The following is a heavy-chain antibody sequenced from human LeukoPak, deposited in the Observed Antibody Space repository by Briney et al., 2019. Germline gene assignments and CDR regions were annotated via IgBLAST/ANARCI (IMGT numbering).Heavy chain of an antibody. CDR2: ISWNSGSI. V-gene: IGHV3-9*01. J-gene: IGHJ6*02. D-gene: IGHD3-3*01. CDR1: GFTFDDYA. CDR3: AKDATATLYYDFWSGYIDAAMDV. Sequence: GRSLRLSCAASGFTFDDYAMHWVRQAPGKGLEWVSGISWNSGSIGYADSVKGRFTISRDNAKNPLYLQMNSLRAEDTALYYCAKDATATLYYDFWSGYIDAAMDVWGQGTTVTVSS.